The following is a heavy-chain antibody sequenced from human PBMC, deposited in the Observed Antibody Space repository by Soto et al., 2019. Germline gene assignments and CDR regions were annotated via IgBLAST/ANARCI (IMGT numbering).Heavy chain of an antibody. J-gene: IGHJ5*02. CDR3: AKGFIRDCGGDCTVDT. V-gene: IGHV3-23*01. D-gene: IGHD2-21*02. CDR1: GFTFSSYT. CDR2: ISATGGST. Sequence: VGSLRLSCAASGFTFSSYTMSWVRQAPGKGLEWVSGISATGGSTYYADSVKGRFTFSRDNSKNTLYLQMNSLRAEDTAVYYCAKGFIRDCGGDCTVDTWGQGTLVTVSS.